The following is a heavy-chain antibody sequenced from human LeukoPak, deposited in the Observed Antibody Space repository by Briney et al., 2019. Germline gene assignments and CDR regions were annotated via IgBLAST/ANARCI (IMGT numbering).Heavy chain of an antibody. J-gene: IGHJ4*02. D-gene: IGHD3-3*01. V-gene: IGHV3-7*03. CDR1: GFTFSSYW. Sequence: GGSLRLSCAASGFTFSSYWMSWVRQAPGKGLEWVANIKQDGSEKYHVDSVKGRFTISRDNAKNSLYLQMNSLRAEDTAVYYCARATMYYDFWSGYYLLDYWGQGTLVTVSS. CDR2: IKQDGSEK. CDR3: ARATMYYDFWSGYYLLDY.